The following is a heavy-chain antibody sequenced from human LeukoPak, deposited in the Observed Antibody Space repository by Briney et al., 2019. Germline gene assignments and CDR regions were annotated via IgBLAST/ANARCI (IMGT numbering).Heavy chain of an antibody. J-gene: IGHJ3*02. CDR3: AKGVVPAAVLRFDAFDI. Sequence: GGSLRLSCAASGFTFSSYAMSWVRQAPGKGLEWVSTISGSGGSTYYADSVKGRFTISRDNSKNTLYLQMKSLRAEDAAVYYCAKGVVPAAVLRFDAFDIWGQGTMVTVSS. D-gene: IGHD2-2*01. CDR1: GFTFSSYA. V-gene: IGHV3-23*01. CDR2: ISGSGGST.